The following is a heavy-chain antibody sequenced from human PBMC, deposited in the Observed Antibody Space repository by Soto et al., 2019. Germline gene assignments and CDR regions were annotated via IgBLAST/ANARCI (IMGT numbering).Heavy chain of an antibody. CDR1: GFTFSSYA. CDR3: ARMTGEYSGYDEGYYYGMDV. D-gene: IGHD5-12*01. J-gene: IGHJ6*02. Sequence: GGSLRLSCAASGFTFSSYAMHWVRQAPGKGLEWVAVISYDGSNKYYADSVKGRFTISRDNSKNTLYLQMNSLRAEDTAVYYCARMTGEYSGYDEGYYYGMDVWGQGTTVTAP. V-gene: IGHV3-30-3*01. CDR2: ISYDGSNK.